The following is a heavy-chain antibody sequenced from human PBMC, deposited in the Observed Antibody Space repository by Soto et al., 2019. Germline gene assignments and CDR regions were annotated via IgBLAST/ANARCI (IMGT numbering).Heavy chain of an antibody. CDR2: ISDSGGST. CDR1: GFTFSGYA. V-gene: IGHV3-23*01. J-gene: IGHJ4*02. Sequence: EVQLLESGGGLVQPGGSLRLSCAASGFTFSGYAMSWVRQTPGKGLEWVSTISDSGGSTYFADSVKGPFTISRDNSKNTLYLEMNSLRAEDTAIYYCAKDRKVRGIDYWGQGTLVTVSS. CDR3: AKDRKVRGIDY. D-gene: IGHD3-10*01.